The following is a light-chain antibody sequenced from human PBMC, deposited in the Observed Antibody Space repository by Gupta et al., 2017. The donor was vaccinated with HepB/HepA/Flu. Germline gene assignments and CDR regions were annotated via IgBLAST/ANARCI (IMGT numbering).Light chain of an antibody. V-gene: IGLV2-11*01. CDR1: SSDVGGYNY. J-gene: IGLJ3*02. CDR3: CADAGSDTWV. Sequence: SALTQPRSVSGSPGPSVTISCTGTSSDVGGYNYVSWYQQHPGKAHKLMIYDVSKWSAGVPDRFSASKSGNTASLTISGLKEEEEADYYCCADAGSDTWVLGGGTRLTVL. CDR2: DVS.